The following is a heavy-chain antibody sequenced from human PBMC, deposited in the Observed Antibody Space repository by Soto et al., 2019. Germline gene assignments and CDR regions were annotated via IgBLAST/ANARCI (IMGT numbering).Heavy chain of an antibody. CDR1: GFTFSDSG. V-gene: IGHV3-33*08. Sequence: QVHLVESGGGVVQPGGSLRLSCAGSGFTFSDSGMHWVRQAPGKGLEWVAVLWYDGSGEYYTDSVRGRFTISRVNSKNTLYLQMNNLRDEDTGVYYCARDSVRFLEHFSKDYFDYRGQGPRVTVSS. CDR2: LWYDGSGE. D-gene: IGHD3-3*01. J-gene: IGHJ4*02. CDR3: ARDSVRFLEHFSKDYFDY.